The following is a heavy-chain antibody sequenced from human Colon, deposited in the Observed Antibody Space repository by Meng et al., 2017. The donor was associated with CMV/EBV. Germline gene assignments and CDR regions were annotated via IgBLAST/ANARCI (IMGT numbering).Heavy chain of an antibody. CDR2: IYYSGST. V-gene: IGHV4-39*07. CDR1: GGSISRSSYY. Sequence: GSLRLSCTVSGGSISRSSYYWGWIRQPPGKGLEWIGSIYYSGSTYYNPSLKSRVTISVDTSKNQFSLKLSSVTAADTAVYYCARGIAARPRFGYWGQGTLVTVSS. J-gene: IGHJ4*02. D-gene: IGHD6-6*01. CDR3: ARGIAARPRFGY.